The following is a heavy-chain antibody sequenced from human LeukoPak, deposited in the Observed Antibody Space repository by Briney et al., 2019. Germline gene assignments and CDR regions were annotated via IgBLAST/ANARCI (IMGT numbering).Heavy chain of an antibody. CDR2: ISSSGSSI. CDR3: ARVTSDAFDI. CDR1: GFPFSSYE. Sequence: GGSLRLSCAASGFPFSSYEMNWVRQAPGKGLEWVSYISSSGSSIYYADSVKGRFTISRDNAKNSLYLQLNSLRAEDTAVCYCARVTSDAFDIWGQGTMVTVSS. D-gene: IGHD4-17*01. V-gene: IGHV3-48*03. J-gene: IGHJ3*02.